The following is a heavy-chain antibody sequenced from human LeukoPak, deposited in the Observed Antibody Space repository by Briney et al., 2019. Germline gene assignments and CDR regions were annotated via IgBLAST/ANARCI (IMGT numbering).Heavy chain of an antibody. CDR2: IFSGGNA. Sequence: GGSLRLSCAASGFTVSSNCMSWVRQAPGKGLEWISVIFSGGNAYYADSVKGRFTISRDNSKNTLYLQMNSLRAEDTAVYYCAREGSDSSGYRYYFDCWGQGTLVTVSS. CDR1: GFTVSSNC. J-gene: IGHJ4*02. CDR3: AREGSDSSGYRYYFDC. D-gene: IGHD3-22*01. V-gene: IGHV3-66*01.